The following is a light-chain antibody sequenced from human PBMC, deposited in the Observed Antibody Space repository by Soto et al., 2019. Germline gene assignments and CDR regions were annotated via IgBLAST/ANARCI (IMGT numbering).Light chain of an antibody. Sequence: QSVLTQPPSVSGAPGQRVTISCTGSSSNIGARFDVHWYQQLPGTAPKLLIYGYNNRPSGIPDRFSGSKSGTSASLAISGLQSEDEADYYCAAWDDSLNGVLFGGGTKLTVL. V-gene: IGLV1-40*01. CDR1: SSNIGARFD. CDR3: AAWDDSLNGVL. J-gene: IGLJ2*01. CDR2: GYN.